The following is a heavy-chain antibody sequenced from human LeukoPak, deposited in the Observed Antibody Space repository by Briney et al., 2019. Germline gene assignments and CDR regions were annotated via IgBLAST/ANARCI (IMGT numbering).Heavy chain of an antibody. Sequence: ASVKVSCKASGYTFTSYGISWVRQAPGQGLEWMGWISAYNGNTNYAQKLQGRATMTTDTSTSTAYMELRSLRSDDTAVYYCARFGSVVVPTQGWFDPWGQGTLVTVSS. J-gene: IGHJ5*02. CDR1: GYTFTSYG. CDR2: ISAYNGNT. D-gene: IGHD2-2*01. V-gene: IGHV1-18*04. CDR3: ARFGSVVVPTQGWFDP.